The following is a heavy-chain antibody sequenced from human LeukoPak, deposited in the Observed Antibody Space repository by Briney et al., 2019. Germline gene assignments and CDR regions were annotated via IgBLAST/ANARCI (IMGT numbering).Heavy chain of an antibody. CDR3: ARGSPSYAQWHFDL. Sequence: GGSLRLSCAASGFTFTYYAMHWVRQAPGKGLEWVSVVSNDGSNQDYTDSVKGRFIISRDDSKSTVYLQMNSLRVDDTAMYYCARGSPSYAQWHFDLWGRGTLVTVSS. D-gene: IGHD2/OR15-2a*01. V-gene: IGHV3-30-3*01. J-gene: IGHJ2*01. CDR1: GFTFTYYA. CDR2: VSNDGSNQ.